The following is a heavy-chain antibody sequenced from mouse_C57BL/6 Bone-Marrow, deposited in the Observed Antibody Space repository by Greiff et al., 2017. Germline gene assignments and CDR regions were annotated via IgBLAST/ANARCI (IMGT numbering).Heavy chain of an antibody. V-gene: IGHV1-26*01. CDR2: INPNNGGT. CDR3: ARVTTCHYFDY. D-gene: IGHD2-5*01. CDR1: GYTFTDYY. Sequence: EVQLQQSGPELVKPGASVKISCKASGYTFTDYYMNWVKQSHGKSLEWIGDINPNNGGTSYNQKFKGKATLTVDKSSSTAYMELRSLTSEDSAVYYCARVTTCHYFDYWGQGTTLTVAS. J-gene: IGHJ2*01.